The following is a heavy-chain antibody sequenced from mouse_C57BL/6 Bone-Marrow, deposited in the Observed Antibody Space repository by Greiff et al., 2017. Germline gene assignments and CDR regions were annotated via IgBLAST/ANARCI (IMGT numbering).Heavy chain of an antibody. D-gene: IGHD2-1*01. J-gene: IGHJ3*01. V-gene: IGHV1-64*01. CDR2: IHPNSGST. CDR1: GYTFTSYW. CDR3: ARGRFGNSFAY. Sequence: QVQLQQPGAELVKPGASVKLSCKASGYTFTSYWMHWVKQRPGQGLEWIGMIHPNSGSTNYNEKFKSKATLTVDKSSSTAYMQLSSLTSADSAVYYCARGRFGNSFAYWGQGTLVTVSA.